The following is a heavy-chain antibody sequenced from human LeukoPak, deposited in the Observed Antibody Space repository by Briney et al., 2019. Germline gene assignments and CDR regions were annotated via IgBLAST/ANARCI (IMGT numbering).Heavy chain of an antibody. V-gene: IGHV3-23*01. Sequence: GGSLRLSCAASGFTFSSYAMSWVRQAPGKGLEWVSAISGSGGSTYYADSVKGRFTISRDNSKNTLYLQMNSLRAEDTAVYYCAKDRIKDYYDSSGYPLGSDYWGQGTLVTVSS. J-gene: IGHJ4*02. CDR2: ISGSGGST. CDR1: GFTFSSYA. D-gene: IGHD3-22*01. CDR3: AKDRIKDYYDSSGYPLGSDY.